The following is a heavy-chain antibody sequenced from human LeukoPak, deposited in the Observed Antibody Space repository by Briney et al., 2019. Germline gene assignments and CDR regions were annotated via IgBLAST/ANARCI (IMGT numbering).Heavy chain of an antibody. V-gene: IGHV4-39*07. CDR1: GGSISSSSYY. CDR2: IYYSGST. D-gene: IGHD5-18*01. CDR3: ARSRGYRKYYSDY. Sequence: KPSETLSLTCTVSGGSISSSSYYWGWIRQPPGKGLEWIGSIYYSGSTYYNPSLKSRVTISVDTSKNQFSLKLSSVTAADTAVYYCARSRGYRKYYSDYWGQGTLVTVSS. J-gene: IGHJ4*02.